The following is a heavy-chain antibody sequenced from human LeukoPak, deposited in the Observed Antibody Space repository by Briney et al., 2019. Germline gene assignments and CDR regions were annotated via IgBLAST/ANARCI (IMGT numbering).Heavy chain of an antibody. J-gene: IGHJ4*02. CDR3: ARSAVGTSCCTAVDY. CDR1: GFTFSSSV. D-gene: IGHD1-26*01. CDR2: ISGSGGST. Sequence: GGSLRLSCAASGFTFSSSVMSWVRQAPGKGLEWVSAISGSGGSTYYADSVKGRFTISRDNSKNTLYLQMNGLRAEDTAEYYCARSAVGTSCCTAVDYWGQGTLVTVSS. V-gene: IGHV3-23*01.